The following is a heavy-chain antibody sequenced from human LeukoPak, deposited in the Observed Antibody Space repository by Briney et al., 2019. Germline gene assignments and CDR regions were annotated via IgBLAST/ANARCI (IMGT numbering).Heavy chain of an antibody. J-gene: IGHJ3*02. Sequence: PSETLSLTCTVSGGSVSSGSYYWSWIRQPPGKGLEWIGYIYYSGSTNYNPSLKSRVTISVDTSKNQFSLKLSSVTAADTAVYYCARSPLGIPDAFDIWGQGTMVTVSS. V-gene: IGHV4-61*01. CDR3: ARSPLGIPDAFDI. D-gene: IGHD7-27*01. CDR1: GGSVSSGSYY. CDR2: IYYSGST.